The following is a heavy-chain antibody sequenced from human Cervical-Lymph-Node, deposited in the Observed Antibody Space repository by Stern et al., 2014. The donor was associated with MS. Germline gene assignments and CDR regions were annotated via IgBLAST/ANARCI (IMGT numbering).Heavy chain of an antibody. CDR3: ARVYYDYSAYSYFDP. CDR1: GDSVSSNRAA. J-gene: IGHJ5*02. D-gene: IGHD3-22*01. Sequence: QVQLQESGPGLVKPSQTLSLTCAISGDSVSSNRAALHWIRQSPSRGLEWLGRTYYRSKWYNDYAPSVKSRITINADTSKTQFSLQLNSVTPEDTAVYYCARVYYDYSAYSYFDPWGQGTLVTVSS. CDR2: TYYRSKWYN. V-gene: IGHV6-1*01.